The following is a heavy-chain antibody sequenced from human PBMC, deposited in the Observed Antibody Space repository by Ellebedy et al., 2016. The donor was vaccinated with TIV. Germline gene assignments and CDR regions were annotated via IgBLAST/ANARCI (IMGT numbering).Heavy chain of an antibody. D-gene: IGHD3-22*01. CDR3: TTPPMYHYDSHVFDY. CDR1: GFTFGDYT. J-gene: IGHJ4*02. V-gene: IGHV3-49*03. CDR2: IRSEPYGGTT. Sequence: GESLKISCSASGFTFGDYTMSWFCQAPGKGLEWVDFIRSEPYGGTTGYAASVKGRFTISRDDSKSIAYLQMNSLKTEDTAVYYCTTPPMYHYDSHVFDYWGQGTLVTVSS.